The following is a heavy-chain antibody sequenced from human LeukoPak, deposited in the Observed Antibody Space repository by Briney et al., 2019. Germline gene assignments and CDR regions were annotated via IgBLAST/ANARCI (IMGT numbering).Heavy chain of an antibody. D-gene: IGHD3-3*01. Sequence: PGGSLRLSCAASGFIFTGYFMSWVRQAPGKGLEWVASIKHDGSEKYYVDSVRGRFTISRDNTKNLLYLQMSSLRVEDTAVYYCATDRGWRTSGYYLYYFEYWGQGTLVTFSS. V-gene: IGHV3-7*01. J-gene: IGHJ4*02. CDR3: ATDRGWRTSGYYLYYFEY. CDR1: GFIFTGYF. CDR2: IKHDGSEK.